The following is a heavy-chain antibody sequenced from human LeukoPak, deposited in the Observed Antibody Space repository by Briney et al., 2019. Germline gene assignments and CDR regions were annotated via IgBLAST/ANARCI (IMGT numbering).Heavy chain of an antibody. CDR1: GYTFTSYG. V-gene: IGHV1-18*01. D-gene: IGHD1-26*01. J-gene: IGHJ6*03. CDR2: ISAYNGNT. Sequence: ASVKVSCKASGYTFTSYGISWVRQAPGQGLEWMGWISAYNGNTNYAQKLQGRVTMTTDTSTSTAYMELRSLRSDDTAVYYCARVPGSQGRLVVYYYYYMDVWGKGTTVTVSS. CDR3: ARVPGSQGRLVVYYYYYMDV.